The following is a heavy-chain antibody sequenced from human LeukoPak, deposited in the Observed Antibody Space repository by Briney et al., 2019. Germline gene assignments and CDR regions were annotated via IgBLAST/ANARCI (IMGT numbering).Heavy chain of an antibody. CDR3: ARGSHFIGYYGSGSLWFDP. J-gene: IGHJ5*02. D-gene: IGHD3-10*01. CDR1: GGSISSSSYY. V-gene: IGHV4-39*07. CDR2: INHSGST. Sequence: PSETLSLTCTVSGGSISSSSYYWGWIRQPPGKGLEWIGEINHSGSTNYNPSLKSRVTISVDTSKNQFSLKLSSVTAADTAVYYCARGSHFIGYYGSGSLWFDPWGQGTLVTVSS.